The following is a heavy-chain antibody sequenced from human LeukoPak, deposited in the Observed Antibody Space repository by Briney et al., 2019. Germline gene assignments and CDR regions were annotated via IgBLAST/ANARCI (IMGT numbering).Heavy chain of an antibody. D-gene: IGHD5-12*01. J-gene: IGHJ4*02. CDR1: GGSISSGGYY. CDR3: ARAGLRLHHLDY. V-gene: IGHV4-31*03. CDR2: IYYSGST. Sequence: SETLSLTCTVSGGSISSGGYYWSWIRQHPGRGLEWIGYIYYSGSTYCNPSIKSRVTISVDTSKNQFSLKLSSVTAADTAVYYCARAGLRLHHLDYWGQGTLVTASS.